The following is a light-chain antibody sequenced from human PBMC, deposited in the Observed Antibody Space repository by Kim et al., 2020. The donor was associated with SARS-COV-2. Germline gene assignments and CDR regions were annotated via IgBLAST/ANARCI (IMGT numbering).Light chain of an antibody. Sequence: RSVSPGERLTLSCRASQNIVNKLAWYQQKPGQAPRLLIYDASSRATGIPARFSGSGSGTEFTLTISSLQSEDFAVYYCQQYSFWYTFGQGTKLEI. CDR3: QQYSFWYT. J-gene: IGKJ2*01. CDR2: DAS. CDR1: QNIVNK. V-gene: IGKV3-15*01.